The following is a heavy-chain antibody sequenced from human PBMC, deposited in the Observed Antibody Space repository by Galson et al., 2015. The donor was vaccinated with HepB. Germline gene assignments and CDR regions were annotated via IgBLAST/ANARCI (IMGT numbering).Heavy chain of an antibody. D-gene: IGHD3-10*01. J-gene: IGHJ4*02. Sequence: SLRLSCAASRFIVSANYMSWVRQAPGKGLEWVSVIYSRDSTYYADSVKGRFTISRDPSKKTVYLQMNSLRAEDTAVYYCARVGKVASYFDYWGQGTLVTVSS. CDR2: IYSRDST. CDR3: ARVGKVASYFDY. V-gene: IGHV3-66*01. CDR1: RFIVSANY.